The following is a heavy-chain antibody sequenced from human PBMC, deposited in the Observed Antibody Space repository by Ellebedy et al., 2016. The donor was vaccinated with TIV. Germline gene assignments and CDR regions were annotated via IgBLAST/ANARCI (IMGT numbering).Heavy chain of an antibody. J-gene: IGHJ4*02. CDR2: MYYSGST. CDR3: ARRSRVAGFYFDY. CDR1: GGSISSYY. Sequence: MPSETLSLTCTVPGGSISSYYWSWIRQPPGKGLELIAYMYYSGSTNYHPSLKTRVTISLDTSKNQFSLNLRSVTAADTAVYYCARRSRVAGFYFDYWGQGTLVTVSS. V-gene: IGHV4-59*08. D-gene: IGHD6-19*01.